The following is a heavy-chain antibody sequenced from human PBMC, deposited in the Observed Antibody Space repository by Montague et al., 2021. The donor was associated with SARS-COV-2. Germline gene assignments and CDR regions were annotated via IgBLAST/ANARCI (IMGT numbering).Heavy chain of an antibody. J-gene: IGHJ4*02. CDR1: GDSTSCPNCY. D-gene: IGHD6-13*01. CDR3: ARHWGIAAAGN. CDR2: IYNSGTT. Sequence: SETLSLTCTVSGDSTSCPNCYWGWIRQAPGKGLDRIGTIYNSGTTYYNPSLKSRVTISLDTAKNQFSLKMTSVTAADTAVYYCARHWGIAAAGNWGQGTLVTVSS. V-gene: IGHV4-39*01.